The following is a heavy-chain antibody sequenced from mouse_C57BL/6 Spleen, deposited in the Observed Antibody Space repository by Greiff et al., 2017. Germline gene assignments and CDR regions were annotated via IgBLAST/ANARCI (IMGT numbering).Heavy chain of an antibody. D-gene: IGHD1-1*01. CDR2: IYPSDSET. V-gene: IGHV1-61*01. CDR3: ARSITTVPYFDY. J-gene: IGHJ2*01. Sequence: QVQLQQPGAELVRPGSSVKLSCKASGYTFTSYWMDWVKQRPGQGLEWIGNIYPSDSETHYNQKFKDKATLTVDKSSSTAYMQLSSLTSEDSAVYYCARSITTVPYFDYWGQGTTLTVSS. CDR1: GYTFTSYW.